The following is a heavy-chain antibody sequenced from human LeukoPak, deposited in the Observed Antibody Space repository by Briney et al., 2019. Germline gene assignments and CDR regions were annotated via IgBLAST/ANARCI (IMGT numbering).Heavy chain of an antibody. Sequence: ASVKVFCKASGYTFTSYGISWVRQAPRQGLESMGWISAYNGNTNYAQKLQRRVTMTTDTSTSTAYMELRSLRSDDTAVYYCARDEVAVAGTESDYWGQGTLVTVSS. V-gene: IGHV1-18*04. J-gene: IGHJ4*02. CDR2: ISAYNGNT. CDR3: ARDEVAVAGTESDY. D-gene: IGHD6-19*01. CDR1: GYTFTSYG.